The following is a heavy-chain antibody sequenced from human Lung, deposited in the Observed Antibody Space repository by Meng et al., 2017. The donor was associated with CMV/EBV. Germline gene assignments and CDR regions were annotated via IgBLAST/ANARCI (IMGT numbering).Heavy chain of an antibody. CDR3: ARAEADTGNFDY. CDR2: IYTSGTT. J-gene: IGHJ4*02. Sequence: LEESGPGLVNPSETLSLPCPVSGGSISSYYWSWIRQSAGKGLEWIGRIYTSGTTIYNPSLKSRLTLSLDTSKNQFSLKLNSVTAADTAVYYCARAEADTGNFDYWGQGTLVTVSS. V-gene: IGHV4-4*07. CDR1: GGSISSYY. D-gene: IGHD6-19*01.